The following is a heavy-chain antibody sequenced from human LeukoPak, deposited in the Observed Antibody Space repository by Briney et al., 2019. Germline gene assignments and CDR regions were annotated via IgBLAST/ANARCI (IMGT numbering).Heavy chain of an antibody. CDR1: GFTFSSYA. Sequence: GGSLRLSCAASGFTFSSYAMSWVRQTPGKGLEWVSAISGSGGSTYYADSVKGRFTISRDNSKNTLYLQMNSLRAEDTAVYYCAKDFRGYNTPFDYWGQGTLVTVSS. CDR2: ISGSGGST. J-gene: IGHJ4*02. V-gene: IGHV3-23*01. CDR3: AKDFRGYNTPFDY. D-gene: IGHD5-24*01.